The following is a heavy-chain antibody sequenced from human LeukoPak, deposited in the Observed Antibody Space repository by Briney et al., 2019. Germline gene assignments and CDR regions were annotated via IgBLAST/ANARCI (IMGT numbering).Heavy chain of an antibody. D-gene: IGHD4-23*01. Sequence: PSETLSLTCTVSGGSISDYYWNWIRQPPGKGLEWIGYICYSGSTNYNPSLKSRVTISVDTSKNQFSLKLSSVTAADTAVYYCARSATTVATAEAFDIWGQGTMVTVSS. V-gene: IGHV4-59*01. CDR3: ARSATTVATAEAFDI. J-gene: IGHJ3*02. CDR1: GGSISDYY. CDR2: ICYSGST.